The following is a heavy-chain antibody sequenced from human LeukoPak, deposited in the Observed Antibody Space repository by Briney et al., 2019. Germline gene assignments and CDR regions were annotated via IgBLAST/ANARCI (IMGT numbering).Heavy chain of an antibody. V-gene: IGHV3-11*01. CDR1: GFTFSDYY. CDR2: ISSSGSTI. Sequence: GGSLRLSFAVSGFTFSDYYMSWIRQAPGKGLEWVSYISSSGSTIYYADSVKGRFTISRDNAKNSLYLQMNSLRAEDTALYHCARQADETGEDWYFDLWGRGTLVTVSS. D-gene: IGHD7-27*01. J-gene: IGHJ2*01. CDR3: ARQADETGEDWYFDL.